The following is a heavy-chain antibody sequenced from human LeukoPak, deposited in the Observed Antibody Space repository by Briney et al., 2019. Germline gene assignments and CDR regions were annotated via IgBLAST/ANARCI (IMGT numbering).Heavy chain of an antibody. CDR1: GYSISSGYY. CDR2: IYYSGST. D-gene: IGHD1-26*01. J-gene: IGHJ4*02. Sequence: SSETLSLTCTVSGYSISSGYYWGWIRQPPGKGLEWIGSIYYSGSTYYNPSLKSRVTISVDTSKNQFSLRLNSVNAADTAVFYCARQGYSDFSSRPFDYWGQGTLVTVSS. CDR3: ARQGYSDFSSRPFDY. V-gene: IGHV4-38-2*02.